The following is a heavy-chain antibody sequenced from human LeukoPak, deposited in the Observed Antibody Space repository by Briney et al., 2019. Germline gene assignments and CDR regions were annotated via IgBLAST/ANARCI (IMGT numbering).Heavy chain of an antibody. Sequence: ASVKVSCKASGYTFSAYDISWMRQAPGQGLEWMGGINTNTGNPTYAQDFTGRFVFSLDSSVITAYLQIDSVQADDTAVYFCARDLAVPGTARGYWGQGTLVTVSS. CDR1: GYTFSAYD. J-gene: IGHJ4*02. CDR3: ARDLAVPGTARGY. V-gene: IGHV7-4-1*01. CDR2: INTNTGNP. D-gene: IGHD6-19*01.